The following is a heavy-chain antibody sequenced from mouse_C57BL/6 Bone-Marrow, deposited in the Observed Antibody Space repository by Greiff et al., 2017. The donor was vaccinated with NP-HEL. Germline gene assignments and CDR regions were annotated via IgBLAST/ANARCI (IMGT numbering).Heavy chain of an antibody. CDR1: GISLNSYA. V-gene: IGHV2-9-1*01. CDR2: ICTGRGM. CDR3: ASRDYGGITY. Sequence: QVQLQESGPGMVAPLQSLFISCTVSGISLNSYAISWVRQSLGNRQEWLGVICTGRGMSYNSALNSRLCLRQDTSTRPVFSKMNSLHTYATARYFCASRDYGGITYWGQGTRVCVAA. J-gene: IGHJ3*01. D-gene: IGHD1-1*01.